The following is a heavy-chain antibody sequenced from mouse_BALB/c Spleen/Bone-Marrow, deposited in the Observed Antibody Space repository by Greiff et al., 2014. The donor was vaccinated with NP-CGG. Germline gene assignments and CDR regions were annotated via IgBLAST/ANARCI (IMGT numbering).Heavy chain of an antibody. Sequence: QVQLQQSGAELVRPGASVKLSCKASGYTFTSYWMNWVKQRPGQGLEWIGMTDPSDSETHYKQMFKDKATMTVDKSSSTAYMQLSSLTAEDSAVYYRARVTYYRYDVGYWGQGTTLTVSS. D-gene: IGHD2-14*01. V-gene: IGHV1-61*01. CDR1: GYTFTSYW. CDR3: ARVTYYRYDVGY. J-gene: IGHJ2*01. CDR2: TDPSDSET.